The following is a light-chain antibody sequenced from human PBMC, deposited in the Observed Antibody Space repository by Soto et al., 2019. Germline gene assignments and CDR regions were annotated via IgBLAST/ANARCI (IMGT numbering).Light chain of an antibody. V-gene: IGLV1-40*01. CDR2: GNS. Sequence: QSVLTQPPSVSGAPGQRVTISCTGSSSNIGAGYDVHWYQQLPGTAPKLLIYGNSNRPSGVPDRFSGSKSGTSASLAITGRQAEDEADYYCQSYDSSMSGYVVFGGGTKPTVL. J-gene: IGLJ2*01. CDR3: QSYDSSMSGYVV. CDR1: SSNIGAGYD.